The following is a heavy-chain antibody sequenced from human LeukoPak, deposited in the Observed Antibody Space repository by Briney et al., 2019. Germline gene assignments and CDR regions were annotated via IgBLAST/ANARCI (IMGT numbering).Heavy chain of an antibody. V-gene: IGHV4-59*01. D-gene: IGHD2-21*02. CDR3: ARGRRRSTYCGGDCYFGPDWYFDL. Sequence: GSLRLSCAASGFTFSSYWMSWIRQPPGKGLEWIGYIYYSGSTNYNPSLKSRVTISVDTSKNQFSLKLSSVTAADTAVYYCARGRRRSTYCGGDCYFGPDWYFDLWGRGTLVTVSS. J-gene: IGHJ2*01. CDR2: IYYSGST. CDR1: GFTFSSYW.